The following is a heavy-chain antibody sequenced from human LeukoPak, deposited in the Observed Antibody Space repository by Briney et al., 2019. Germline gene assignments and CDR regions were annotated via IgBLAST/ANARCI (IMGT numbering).Heavy chain of an antibody. D-gene: IGHD5-12*01. J-gene: IGHJ4*02. CDR1: GFTFSSYS. CDR2: ISSGSSYI. Sequence: GGSLRLSCAASGFTFSSYSMNWVRQAPGKGLEWVSSISSGSSYIYCADSVKGRFTISRDNAKNSLYLQMNSLRAEDTAVYYCARSIGSGYDPRNFDYWGQGTLVTVSS. V-gene: IGHV3-21*01. CDR3: ARSIGSGYDPRNFDY.